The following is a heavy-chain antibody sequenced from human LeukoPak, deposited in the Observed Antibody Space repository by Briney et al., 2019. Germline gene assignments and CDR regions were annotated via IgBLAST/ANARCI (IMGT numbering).Heavy chain of an antibody. V-gene: IGHV4-30-2*01. J-gene: IGHJ3*02. D-gene: IGHD3-9*01. CDR1: GGSIRSGDSY. Sequence: SETLSLTCAASGGSIRSGDSYWSSIRQPPGKGLEWIGYMYHNGSTYCNPSLKSRVTISVDRSKNQFSLKLSSVTAADTAVYYCARYDIFADTHDAVDIWGRGTMVTVSS. CDR3: ARYDIFADTHDAVDI. CDR2: MYHNGST.